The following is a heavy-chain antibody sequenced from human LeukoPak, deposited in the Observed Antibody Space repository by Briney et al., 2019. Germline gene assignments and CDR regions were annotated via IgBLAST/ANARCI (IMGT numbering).Heavy chain of an antibody. CDR1: GFTFSSYT. Sequence: PGRSLRLSCAASGFTFSSYTMVWVRQAPGKGLEWVAVTSYDGSNKYYADSVKGRFTISRDNSNNTMYLQMNSLRAEDTAVYYCARRHYSSSLFDAFDIWGQGTLVTVSS. CDR2: TSYDGSNK. CDR3: ARRHYSSSLFDAFDI. J-gene: IGHJ3*02. V-gene: IGHV3-30-3*01. D-gene: IGHD6-13*01.